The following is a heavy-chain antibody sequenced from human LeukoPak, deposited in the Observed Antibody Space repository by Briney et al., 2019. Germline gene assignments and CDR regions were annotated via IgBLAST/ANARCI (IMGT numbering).Heavy chain of an antibody. CDR1: GFTFNAYT. CDR3: ARVKMGATVSDFYYYYMDV. Sequence: GGSLRLSWEASGFTFNAYTIHWVRQAPGGRLESVSAIISNGGRTYYADPVEGRFTISRDNSRTTLYIQMGRLRTEDMAVYYCARVKMGATVSDFYYYYMDVWGKGTTVTVSS. J-gene: IGHJ6*03. V-gene: IGHV3-64*02. CDR2: IISNGGRT. D-gene: IGHD1-26*01.